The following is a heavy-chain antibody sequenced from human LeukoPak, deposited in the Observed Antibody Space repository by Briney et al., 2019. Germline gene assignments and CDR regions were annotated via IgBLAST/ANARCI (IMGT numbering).Heavy chain of an antibody. D-gene: IGHD3-22*01. Sequence: GGSLRLSCAVSGITLSNYGMSWVRQTPGKGLEWVAGISDSGGSTNYADSVKGRFTISRDNPKNTLYLQMNSLRAEDTAVYFCAKRGVVIRVILVGFHQEAYYFDSWGQGALVTVSS. V-gene: IGHV3-23*01. CDR3: AKRGVVIRVILVGFHQEAYYFDS. CDR2: ISDSGGST. CDR1: GITLSNYG. J-gene: IGHJ4*02.